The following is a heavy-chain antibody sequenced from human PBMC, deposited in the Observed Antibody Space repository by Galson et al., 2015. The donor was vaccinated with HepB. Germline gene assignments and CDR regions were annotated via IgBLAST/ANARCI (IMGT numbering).Heavy chain of an antibody. V-gene: IGHV1-2*02. CDR1: GYTFAGYY. Sequence: SVKVSCKASGYTFAGYYIHWVRQAPGQGLEWMGWINPNSGGTNYAQKFQGRVTMTRDTSISTAYMELSRLRSDDTAVYYCARPRHWETGDNDAFDIWGQGTMVTVSS. J-gene: IGHJ3*02. CDR3: ARPRHWETGDNDAFDI. CDR2: INPNSGGT. D-gene: IGHD7-27*01.